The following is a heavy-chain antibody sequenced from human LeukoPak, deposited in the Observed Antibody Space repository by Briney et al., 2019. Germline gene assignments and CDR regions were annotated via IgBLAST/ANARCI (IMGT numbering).Heavy chain of an antibody. CDR1: GFTFSSYN. Sequence: KPGGSLRLSCAASGFTFSSYNMNWVRQAPGKGLEWVSSISSSSSYIYYADSVKGRFTISRDNAKNSLYLQMNSLRAEDTAVYYCARDSRYYDILTGPDYWGQGTLVTVSS. CDR2: ISSSSSYI. J-gene: IGHJ4*02. V-gene: IGHV3-21*01. D-gene: IGHD3-9*01. CDR3: ARDSRYYDILTGPDY.